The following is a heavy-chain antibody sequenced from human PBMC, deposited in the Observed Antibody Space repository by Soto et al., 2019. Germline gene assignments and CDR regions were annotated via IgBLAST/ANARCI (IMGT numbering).Heavy chain of an antibody. Sequence: ASVKVSCKASGYTFTNYYMHWVRQAPGQGLEWMGLINTSGGSTSYAQKFQGRVSMTSDTSTSTVYMELSSLRSEDTAVYYCASVVVAGISRKFDYWGQGTLVTVSS. CDR2: INTSGGST. J-gene: IGHJ4*02. CDR1: GYTFTNYY. D-gene: IGHD2-15*01. CDR3: ASVVVAGISRKFDY. V-gene: IGHV1-46*01.